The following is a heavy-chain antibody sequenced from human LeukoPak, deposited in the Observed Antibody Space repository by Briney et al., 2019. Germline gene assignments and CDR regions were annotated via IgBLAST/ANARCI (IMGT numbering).Heavy chain of an antibody. D-gene: IGHD6-19*01. V-gene: IGHV3-11*01. J-gene: IGHJ4*02. Sequence: GGSLRFSCAASGFTFSDYYMSWIRQAPGKGLEWVSYISSSGSTIYYADSVKGRFTISRDNAKNSLYLQMNSLRAEDTAVYYCAREYSSGWYTFDYWGQGTLVTVSS. CDR2: ISSSGSTI. CDR1: GFTFSDYY. CDR3: AREYSSGWYTFDY.